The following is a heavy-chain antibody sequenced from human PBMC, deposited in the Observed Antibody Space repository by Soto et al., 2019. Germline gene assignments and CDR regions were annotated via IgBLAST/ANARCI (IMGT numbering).Heavy chain of an antibody. Sequence: GGSLRLSCAASGFTFSSYEMNWVRQAPGKGLEWVSYISSSGSTIYYADSVKGRFTISRDNAKNSLYLQMNSLRAEDTAVDYCARDGVSDDSSGYYWYFDLWGRGTLVTVSS. D-gene: IGHD3-22*01. CDR1: GFTFSSYE. CDR2: ISSSGSTI. CDR3: ARDGVSDDSSGYYWYFDL. J-gene: IGHJ2*01. V-gene: IGHV3-48*03.